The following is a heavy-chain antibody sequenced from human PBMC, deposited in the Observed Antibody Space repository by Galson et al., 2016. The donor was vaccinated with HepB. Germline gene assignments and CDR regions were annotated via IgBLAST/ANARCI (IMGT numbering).Heavy chain of an antibody. V-gene: IGHV3-49*03. CDR1: GFNFDIYS. D-gene: IGHD4-23*01. J-gene: IGHJ4*02. CDR2: IGNKASGGTT. CDR3: VGDYGGFDALDY. Sequence: SLRLSCATSGFNFDIYSMGWLRQAPGKGLEWVGFIGNKASGGTTEYAASVKGRFTISRDDSKSIAYLQMNTLNVEDTAVYYCVGDYGGFDALDYWGQGTLVTVSS.